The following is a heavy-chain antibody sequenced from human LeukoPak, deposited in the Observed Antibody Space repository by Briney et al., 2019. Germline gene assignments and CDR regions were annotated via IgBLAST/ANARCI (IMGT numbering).Heavy chain of an antibody. J-gene: IGHJ4*02. V-gene: IGHV3-11*06. CDR3: AKNIGYDYPSDY. CDR1: GFIFSDYY. Sequence: GGSLRLSCAASGFIFSDYYMSWTRQAPGKGLEWVSDISSSSSHTNYADSVKGRFTISRDNAKNSLYLQMNSLKAEDTAVYYCAKNIGYDYPSDYWGQGTLVTVSS. CDR2: ISSSSSHT. D-gene: IGHD5-12*01.